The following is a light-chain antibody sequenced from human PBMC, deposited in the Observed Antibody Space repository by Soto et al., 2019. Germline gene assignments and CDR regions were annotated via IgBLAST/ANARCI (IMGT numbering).Light chain of an antibody. CDR1: QFVSSSY. J-gene: IGKJ2*01. CDR2: ATS. Sequence: EVVLTQSPGTLSLSPGERATLSCRASQFVSSSYLAWYLQKPGQAPRLLVYATSSRATGIPDRFSGSGSGTEFALTICRLEPEDCAVYYCQQYGDSPRTFGQGTKLEIK. V-gene: IGKV3-20*01. CDR3: QQYGDSPRT.